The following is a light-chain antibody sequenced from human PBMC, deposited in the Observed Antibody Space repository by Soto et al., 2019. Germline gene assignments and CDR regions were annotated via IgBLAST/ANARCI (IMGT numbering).Light chain of an antibody. Sequence: DIQMTQSPSTLSASVGDRVTITCRASQSISSYLAWYQQKPGKAPKVLVYDASTLESGVPSRFSGSGSGTGTEFTLTISSLQPDDFATYYCQQYKSYPWTFGQGTKVKSN. V-gene: IGKV1-5*01. CDR1: QSISSY. CDR2: DAS. CDR3: QQYKSYPWT. J-gene: IGKJ1*01.